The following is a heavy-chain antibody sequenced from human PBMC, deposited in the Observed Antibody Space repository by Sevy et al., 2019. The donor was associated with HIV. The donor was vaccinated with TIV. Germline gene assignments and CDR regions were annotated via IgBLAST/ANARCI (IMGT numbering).Heavy chain of an antibody. CDR3: AGGLYDSSGSFDAYDI. Sequence: GGSLRLSCKPSGFTFISYAMNWVRQVPGKGLDWVSTIYDTNYGSGGGTYYADSMKGRFTISRDTSKTTVYLQMNSLRTEGTAVYYCAGGLYDSSGSFDAYDIWGQGTMVTVSS. CDR2: IYDTNYGSGGGT. CDR1: GFTFISYA. V-gene: IGHV3-23*01. D-gene: IGHD3-22*01. J-gene: IGHJ3*02.